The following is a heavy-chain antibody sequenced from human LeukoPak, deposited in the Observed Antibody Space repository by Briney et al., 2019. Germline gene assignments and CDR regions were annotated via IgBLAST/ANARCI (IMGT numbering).Heavy chain of an antibody. CDR3: ARGPQVPYYYNSSGYYRN. D-gene: IGHD3-22*01. Sequence: SETLSLACAVYGGSFSGYYWSWIRQPPGKGLEWIGEINHSGSTNYNPSLKSRVTISVDTSKNQFSLKLSSVTAADTAVYYCARGPQVPYYYNSSGYYRNWGQGTLVTVSS. J-gene: IGHJ4*02. CDR2: INHSGST. V-gene: IGHV4-34*01. CDR1: GGSFSGYY.